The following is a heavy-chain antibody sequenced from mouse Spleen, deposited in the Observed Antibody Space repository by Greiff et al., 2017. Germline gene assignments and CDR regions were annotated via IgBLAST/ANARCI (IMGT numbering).Heavy chain of an antibody. D-gene: IGHD1-1*01. Sequence: ESGGGLVKPGGSLKLSCAASGFTFSSYAMSWVRQTPEKRLVWVATISSGGSYTFYPDSVKGRFTISRDNAKNTLYLQMSSLRSEDTAMYYCARQRFYYGRGYAMDYWGQGTSVTVSS. CDR2: ISSGGSYT. J-gene: IGHJ4*01. CDR1: GFTFSSYA. V-gene: IGHV5-9-3*01. CDR3: ARQRFYYGRGYAMDY.